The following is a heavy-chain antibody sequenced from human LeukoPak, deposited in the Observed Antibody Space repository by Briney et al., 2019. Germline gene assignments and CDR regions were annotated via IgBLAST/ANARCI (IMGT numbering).Heavy chain of an antibody. V-gene: IGHV3-21*01. D-gene: IGHD3-16*02. CDR2: ISSTSDYI. CDR3: VSGNDPDSTWEDYRLDAFDI. J-gene: IGHJ3*02. Sequence: GGSLRLSCAASGYTFGHYSVNWVRQAPGKGLEWVSSISSTSDYIYYADSVKGRFTISRDNTKSSLYLQMNSLRAEDTAVYYCVSGNDPDSTWEDYRLDAFDIWGQATTVIVSA. CDR1: GYTFGHYS.